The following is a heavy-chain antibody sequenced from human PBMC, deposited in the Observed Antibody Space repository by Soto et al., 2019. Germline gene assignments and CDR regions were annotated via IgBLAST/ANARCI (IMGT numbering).Heavy chain of an antibody. V-gene: IGHV1-18*01. CDR2: ISVYNGNT. Sequence: ASVKVSCKASGYTFTSYGISWVRQAPGQGLEWMGWISVYNGNTNYAQKLQGRVTMTTDTSTSTAYMELRSLRSEDTAVYFCAKWGQGPASGPNFDFWGQGTLVTVSS. D-gene: IGHD6-13*01. CDR1: GYTFTSYG. J-gene: IGHJ4*02. CDR3: AKWGQGPASGPNFDF.